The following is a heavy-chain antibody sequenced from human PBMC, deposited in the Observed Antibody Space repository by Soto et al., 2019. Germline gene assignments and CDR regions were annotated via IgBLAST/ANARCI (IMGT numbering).Heavy chain of an antibody. CDR3: ARNRLFGPEVVPVTTDY. CDR2: INPNSGGT. J-gene: IGHJ4*02. CDR1: GYTFTGYY. Sequence: ASVKVSCKASGYTFTGYYMHWVRQAPGQGLEWMGWINPNSGGTNYAQKFQGWVTMTRDTSISTAYMELSRLRSDDTAVYYCARNRLFGPEVVPVTTDYWGQGPLVTVSS. V-gene: IGHV1-2*04. D-gene: IGHD4-17*01.